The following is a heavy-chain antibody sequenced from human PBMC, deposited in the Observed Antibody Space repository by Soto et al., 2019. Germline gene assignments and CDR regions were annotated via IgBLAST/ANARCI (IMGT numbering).Heavy chain of an antibody. D-gene: IGHD2-21*02. CDR2: IRDKTNSYTT. V-gene: IGHV3-72*01. CDR3: VKASGVTYPHFDD. Sequence: EVPLVESGGGLVQPGRSLRLSCTASGFTFSDYYMDWVRQAPGKGLEWVGRIRDKTNSYTTEYAASVKGRFIISGDDSRNSLELQMNSLKTEDTAVYYCVKASGVTYPHFDDWGQGTLVTVSS. CDR1: GFTFSDYY. J-gene: IGHJ4*02.